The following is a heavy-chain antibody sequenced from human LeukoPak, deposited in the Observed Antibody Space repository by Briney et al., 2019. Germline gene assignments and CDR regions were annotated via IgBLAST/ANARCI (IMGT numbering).Heavy chain of an antibody. CDR2: ISDSGTST. CDR3: AKEVYSSSSGFRFDY. Sequence: GGSLRLSCAASGFSFSSYAMTWVRQAPGKGLEWVSAISDSGTSTYYADSVKGRFSISRDNSKNILYLQMNSLRADDTAVYYCAKEVYSSSSGFRFDYWGQGTLVTVSS. D-gene: IGHD6-6*01. V-gene: IGHV3-23*01. J-gene: IGHJ4*02. CDR1: GFSFSSYA.